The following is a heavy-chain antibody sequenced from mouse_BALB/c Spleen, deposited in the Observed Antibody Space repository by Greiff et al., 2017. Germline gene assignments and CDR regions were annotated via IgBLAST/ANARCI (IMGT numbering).Heavy chain of an antibody. V-gene: IGHV2-2*02. D-gene: IGHD2-4*01. J-gene: IGHJ3*01. CDR2: IRSGGST. CDR3: ARGTRLREFAY. CDR1: GFSFTSYG. Sequence: QVQLKESGPGLVQPSQSLSITCTASGFSFTSYGVQWVRQSPGKGLEWLGVIRSGGSTDYNAAFISRLSISKDNSKSQVFFKMNSLQANDTAIYYCARGTRLREFAYWGQGTLVTVSA.